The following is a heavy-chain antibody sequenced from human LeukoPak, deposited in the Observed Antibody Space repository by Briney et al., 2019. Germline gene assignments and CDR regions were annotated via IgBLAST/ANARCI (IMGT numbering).Heavy chain of an antibody. Sequence: SVKVSCKASGGTFSSYAISWVRQAPGQGLEWMGGIIPIFGTANYAQKFQGRDTITADESTSTAYMELSSLRSEDTAVYYCARAGGQQLVPDYWGQGTLVTVSS. CDR1: GGTFSSYA. J-gene: IGHJ4*02. V-gene: IGHV1-69*13. CDR3: ARAGGQQLVPDY. D-gene: IGHD6-13*01. CDR2: IIPIFGTA.